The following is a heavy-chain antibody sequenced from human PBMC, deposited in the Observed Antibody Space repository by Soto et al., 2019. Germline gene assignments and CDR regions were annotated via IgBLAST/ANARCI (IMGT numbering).Heavy chain of an antibody. V-gene: IGHV5-51*01. CDR1: GYSFTSYW. CDR2: IYPGDSDT. J-gene: IGHJ6*02. Sequence: GESLKISCKGSGYSFTSYWIGWVRQMPGKGLEWMGIIYPGDSDTGYSPSFQGQVTISADNSISTAYLQWSSLKASDTAMYYCARHVKNPRERMDVWGQGTTVTV. CDR3: ARHVKNPRERMDV.